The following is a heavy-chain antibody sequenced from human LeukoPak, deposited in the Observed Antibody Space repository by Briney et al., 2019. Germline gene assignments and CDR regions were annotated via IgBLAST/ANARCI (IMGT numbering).Heavy chain of an antibody. D-gene: IGHD6-19*01. Sequence: GASVKVSCKASGYTFTTYVTHWVRQAPGQRLEWMAWIITGNGNTKYSQRFHGRVTFTTDTSAGTTYMELSSLRSEDTAIYYCAGPDELSSGWSFDYWGQGTLVTVSS. V-gene: IGHV1-3*04. J-gene: IGHJ4*02. CDR1: GYTFTTYV. CDR3: AGPDELSSGWSFDY. CDR2: IITGNGNT.